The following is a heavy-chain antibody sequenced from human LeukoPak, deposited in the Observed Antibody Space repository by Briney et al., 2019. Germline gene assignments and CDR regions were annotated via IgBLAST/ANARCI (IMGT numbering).Heavy chain of an antibody. D-gene: IGHD3-16*01. V-gene: IGHV3-23*01. CDR3: ARVFSHWGWPGDYYFDY. CDR1: GFTFSSYA. CDR2: ISGSGGST. Sequence: GGSLRLSCAASGFTFSSYAMSWVRQAPGKGLEWVSAISGSGGSTYYADSVKGRFTISRDNAKNSLYLHMNSLRVEDAAVYYCARVFSHWGWPGDYYFDYWGQGTVVTVSS. J-gene: IGHJ4*02.